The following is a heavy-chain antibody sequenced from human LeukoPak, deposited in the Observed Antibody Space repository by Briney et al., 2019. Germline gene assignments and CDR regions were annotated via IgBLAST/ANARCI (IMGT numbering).Heavy chain of an antibody. D-gene: IGHD6-19*01. Sequence: SETLSLTCTVSGGSISSYYWSWIRQPPGKGLEWIGYIYYSGSTNYNPSLKSRVTISVDTSKNQFSLKLSSVTAADTAVYYCARDRIAVAGTGAYKTNWFDPWGQGTLVTVSS. J-gene: IGHJ5*02. CDR1: GGSISSYY. V-gene: IGHV4-59*01. CDR2: IYYSGST. CDR3: ARDRIAVAGTGAYKTNWFDP.